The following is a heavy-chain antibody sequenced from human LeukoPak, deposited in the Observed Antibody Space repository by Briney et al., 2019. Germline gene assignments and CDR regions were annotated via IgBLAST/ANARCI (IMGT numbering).Heavy chain of an antibody. V-gene: IGHV3-30-3*01. CDR2: ISYDGTDK. D-gene: IGHD2-21*02. CDR1: GFTFSLYT. Sequence: PGRSLRLSCAASGFTFSLYTMHWVRQAPGKGREGVAVISYDGTDKYYADSVKGRFSISRDNSKNTLFLQMNSLRAEDTAVYFCARDVGGGDTFDYWGQGTLVTVSS. J-gene: IGHJ4*02. CDR3: ARDVGGGDTFDY.